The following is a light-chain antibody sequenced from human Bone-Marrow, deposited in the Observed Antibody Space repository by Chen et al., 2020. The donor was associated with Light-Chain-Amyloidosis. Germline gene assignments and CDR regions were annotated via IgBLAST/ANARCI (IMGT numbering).Light chain of an antibody. V-gene: IGKV3-11*01. CDR2: DAS. CDR3: QHRSNWPLFT. CDR1: QSVSSY. J-gene: IGKJ3*01. Sequence: EIVLTQSPATLSLSPGERATLSCRASQSVSSYLAWYQQKPGQAPRLLIYDASNRATGIPARFSGSGSGTDFTLTISSLEPEDFAVYYCQHRSNWPLFTFGPGTKVHIK.